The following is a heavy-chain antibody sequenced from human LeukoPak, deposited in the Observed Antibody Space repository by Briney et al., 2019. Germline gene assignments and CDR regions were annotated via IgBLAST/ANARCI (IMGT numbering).Heavy chain of an antibody. CDR1: GGSFSGYY. Sequence: SETLSLTCAVYGGSFSGYYWSWIRQPPGKGLEWIGEINHSGSTNYNPSLKSRVTISVDTSKNQFSLKLSSVTAADTAVYYCARGHTAMVGYWGQGTLVTVSS. J-gene: IGHJ4*02. CDR3: ARGHTAMVGY. V-gene: IGHV4-34*01. CDR2: INHSGST. D-gene: IGHD5-18*01.